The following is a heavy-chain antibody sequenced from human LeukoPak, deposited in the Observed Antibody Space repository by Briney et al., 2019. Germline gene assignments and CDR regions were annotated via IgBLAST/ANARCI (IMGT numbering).Heavy chain of an antibody. J-gene: IGHJ5*02. Sequence: PSETLSLTCTVSGGSISSYYWSWIRQPAGKGLEWIGRIYTSGSTNYNPSLKSRVTMSVDTSKNQFSLKLSSVTAADTAVYYCARTYYGSGSYPRWFDPWGQGTLVTVSS. D-gene: IGHD3-10*01. CDR2: IYTSGST. CDR1: GGSISSYY. V-gene: IGHV4-4*07. CDR3: ARTYYGSGSYPRWFDP.